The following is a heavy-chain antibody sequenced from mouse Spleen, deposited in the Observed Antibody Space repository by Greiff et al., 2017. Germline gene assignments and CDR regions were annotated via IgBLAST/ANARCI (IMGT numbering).Heavy chain of an antibody. J-gene: IGHJ4*01. CDR3: ARAPYYCGSSYRSYAMDY. CDR2: FYPGDGDT. V-gene: IGHV1-82*01. D-gene: IGHD1-1*01. CDR1: GYAFSSSW. Sequence: VQLQQSGPELVKPGASVKISCKASGYAFSSSWMNWVKQRPGKGLEWIGRFYPGDGDTNYNGKFKGKATLTADKSSSTAYMQLSSLTSEDSAVYFCARAPYYCGSSYRSYAMDYWGQGTSVTVSS.